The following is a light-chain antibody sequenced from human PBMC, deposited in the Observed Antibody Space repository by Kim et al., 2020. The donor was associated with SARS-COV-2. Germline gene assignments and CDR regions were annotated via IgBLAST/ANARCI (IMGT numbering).Light chain of an antibody. V-gene: IGKV2-30*02. CDR2: QVS. J-gene: IGKJ2*03. Sequence: MTQSPDSLPVTLGQPASISCRSSQSLVHTDGRTYLSWFQQRPGQSPRRLIYQVSNPDSGVPDRFSGSGSGTDFTLKISRVEAEDVAVYYCMQGTYWYSFGQGTKLEI. CDR3: MQGTYWYS. CDR1: QSLVHTDGRTY.